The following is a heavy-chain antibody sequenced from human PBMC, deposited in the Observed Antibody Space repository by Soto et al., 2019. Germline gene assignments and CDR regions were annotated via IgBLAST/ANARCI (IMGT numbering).Heavy chain of an antibody. CDR3: ANGRATYGLLTHDY. V-gene: IGHV3-23*01. D-gene: IGHD3-10*01. CDR1: GFSFRNFA. Sequence: EVQLLESGGGLVQPGGSRGLSVAAPGFSFRNFALTWVPQAPGKGLEWISTLTGSSSNIYYADSVKGRFAISRDNSRNTLYLQMNSLTAEDTAVYYCANGRATYGLLTHDYWGQGTLVTVSS. CDR2: LTGSSSNI. J-gene: IGHJ4*02.